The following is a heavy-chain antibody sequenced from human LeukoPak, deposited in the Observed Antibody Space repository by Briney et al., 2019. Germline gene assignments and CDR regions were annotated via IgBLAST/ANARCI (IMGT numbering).Heavy chain of an antibody. J-gene: IGHJ3*02. CDR1: GSSFTSYW. V-gene: IGHV5-51*01. Sequence: GASLKISCKGSGSSFTSYWIGWVRQLPGKGLEWMGIIYPGDSDTRYSPSFQGQVTISADKSISTAYLQWSSLKASDTAMYYCARHVNPSSWSPFDAFDIWGQGTMVTVSS. CDR3: ARHVNPSSWSPFDAFDI. D-gene: IGHD6-13*01. CDR2: IYPGDSDT.